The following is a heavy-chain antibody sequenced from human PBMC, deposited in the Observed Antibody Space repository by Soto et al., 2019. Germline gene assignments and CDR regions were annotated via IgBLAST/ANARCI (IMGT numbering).Heavy chain of an antibody. CDR2: ISYDGRNK. CDR1: GFTFSSYG. V-gene: IGHV3-30*18. J-gene: IGHJ4*01. Sequence: QVQLVESGGGVVQPGRSLRLSCAASGFTFSSYGMHWVRQAPGKGLEWVAVISYDGRNKYYADSVKGRFTISRDNSKNTRYLQMDSLRAEDTAVYYCAKGSGSDFWSGYYFWGHGTLVTVSS. CDR3: AKGSGSDFWSGYYF. D-gene: IGHD3-3*01.